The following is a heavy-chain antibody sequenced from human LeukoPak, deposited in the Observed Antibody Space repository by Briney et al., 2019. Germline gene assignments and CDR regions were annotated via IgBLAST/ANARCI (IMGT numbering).Heavy chain of an antibody. V-gene: IGHV3-23*01. D-gene: IGHD3-3*01. J-gene: IGHJ4*02. CDR3: AKEPLWSGYPRTHFDY. CDR2: ISGSGGST. Sequence: GGSLRLSCAASGFTFSSYAMSWVRQAPGKGLEWVSAISGSGGSTYYADSVKGRFTISRDNSKNTLYLQMNSLRAEDTAVYYCAKEPLWSGYPRTHFDYWGQGTLVTVSS. CDR1: GFTFSSYA.